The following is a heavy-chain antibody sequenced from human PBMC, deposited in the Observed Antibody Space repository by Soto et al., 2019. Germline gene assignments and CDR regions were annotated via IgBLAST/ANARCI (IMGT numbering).Heavy chain of an antibody. Sequence: EVQLVESGGGLVQPGGSLKLSCTASGFTLSGSAVHWVRQAAGKGLEWLGRMRSKGNNYATIYDASVKGRLTVSRDDGRNMAYLQMDILKTEDTAVYFCATSSGWYYDYWGQGTQGTVSS. CDR3: ATSSGWYYDY. CDR1: GFTLSGSA. J-gene: IGHJ4*01. CDR2: MRSKGNNYAT. V-gene: IGHV3-73*01. D-gene: IGHD6-19*01.